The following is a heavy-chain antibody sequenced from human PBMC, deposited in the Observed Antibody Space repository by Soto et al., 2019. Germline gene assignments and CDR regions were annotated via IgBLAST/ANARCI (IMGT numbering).Heavy chain of an antibody. Sequence: DVQVLESGGDLVQPGESLRLSCAASGFTFSNYAMTWVRQAPGKGLEWVSTMSGSGDSIYYADSVKGRFTISRDNSTNTLYLQMNSLRAADWAVYYCATGRQMGYWGQGTLVIVSS. CDR1: GFTFSNYA. CDR2: MSGSGDSI. J-gene: IGHJ4*02. V-gene: IGHV3-23*01. CDR3: ATGRQMGY. D-gene: IGHD7-27*01.